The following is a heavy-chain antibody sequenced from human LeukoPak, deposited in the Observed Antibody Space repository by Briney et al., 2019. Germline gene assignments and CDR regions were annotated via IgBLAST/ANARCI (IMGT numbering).Heavy chain of an antibody. CDR3: AKDPHYYYDSSHH. CDR2: ISYDGTIK. D-gene: IGHD3-22*01. V-gene: IGHV3-30-3*01. CDR1: GFTFSTYA. J-gene: IGHJ5*02. Sequence: PGGSLRLSCAASGFTFSTYAIHWVRQAPGKGLEWVAVISYDGTIKFYVDSVKGRFTISRDNSKNTLYLQMNSLRAEDTAVYYCAKDPHYYYDSSHHWGQGTLVTVSS.